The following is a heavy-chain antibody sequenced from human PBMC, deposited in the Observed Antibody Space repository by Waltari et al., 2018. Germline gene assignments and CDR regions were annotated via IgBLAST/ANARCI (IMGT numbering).Heavy chain of an antibody. CDR3: ARRVDY. J-gene: IGHJ4*02. Sequence: EVQLVESGGGLVQPGGSLRLPCAASGFNFSSDSMNWVRQAPGKGLGWVSYISSSSSTIYYAGSVKGRFTISRDNAKNSLYLQMNSLRAEDTAVYYCARRVDYWGQGTLVTVSS. V-gene: IGHV3-48*01. CDR2: ISSSSSTI. CDR1: GFNFSSDS.